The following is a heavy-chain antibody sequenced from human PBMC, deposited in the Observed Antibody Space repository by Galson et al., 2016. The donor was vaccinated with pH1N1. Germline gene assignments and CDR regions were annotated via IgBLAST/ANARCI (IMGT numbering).Heavy chain of an antibody. Sequence: PALVKPTQTLTLTCTFSGFSLSTSGVGVGWIRQPPGKALEWLAPIFWNDDKRYSPSLKSRLTITKDTSKNQVVLTMTNMDPVDTATYYCARFLYGDYSNWFDPWGQGTLVTVSS. CDR3: ARFLYGDYSNWFDP. CDR1: GFSLSTSGVG. J-gene: IGHJ5*02. V-gene: IGHV2-5*01. D-gene: IGHD4-17*01. CDR2: IFWNDDK.